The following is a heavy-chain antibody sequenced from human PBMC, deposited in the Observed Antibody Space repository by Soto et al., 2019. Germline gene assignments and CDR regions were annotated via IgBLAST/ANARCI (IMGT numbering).Heavy chain of an antibody. CDR3: AATLDWGSYDFGGYPS. CDR1: GFTFSRSA. Sequence: QMHVVQSGPEVKKPGTSVKVSCKGSGFTFSRSAVQWVRQARGQGLEWIGWIVAASGKTDYSQIFQERDTITRDMSTSTAYMELSSLSSEDTAVYYCAATLDWGSYDFGGYPSWGQGTLVTVSS. J-gene: IGHJ4*02. CDR2: IVAASGKT. V-gene: IGHV1-58*01. D-gene: IGHD3-22*01.